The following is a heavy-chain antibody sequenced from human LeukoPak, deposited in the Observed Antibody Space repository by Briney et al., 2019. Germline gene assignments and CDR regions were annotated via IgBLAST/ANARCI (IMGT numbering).Heavy chain of an antibody. J-gene: IGHJ6*04. CDR3: SRALEV. Sequence: GGSLRLSCEVSGFTFRTQWMDWVRQAPGRGLEWVANINEDGSEKYYVDSVKGRFTIFRDNTKNSLYLQMNSLRAEDTAVYYRSRALEVWGKGTTVTVSS. V-gene: IGHV3-7*01. CDR2: INEDGSEK. CDR1: GFTFRTQW.